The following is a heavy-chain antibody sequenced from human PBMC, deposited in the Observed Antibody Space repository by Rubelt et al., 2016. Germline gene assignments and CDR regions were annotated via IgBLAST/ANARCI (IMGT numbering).Heavy chain of an antibody. J-gene: IGHJ4*02. CDR3: AREIGFRGVKGFDY. D-gene: IGHD3-10*01. V-gene: IGHV4-31*03. Sequence: QVQLQESGPGLVKPSQTLSLTCTVSGGSISSGGYYWSWIRQHPGKGLEWIGYIYYSGGTYYNPSLKGRVTISVDTSKNQFSLKLSSVTAADTAVYYCAREIGFRGVKGFDYWGQGTLVTVSS. CDR2: IYYSGGT. CDR1: GGSISSGGYY.